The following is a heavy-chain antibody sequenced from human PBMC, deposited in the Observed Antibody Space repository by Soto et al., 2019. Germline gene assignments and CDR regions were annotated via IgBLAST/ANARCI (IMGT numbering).Heavy chain of an antibody. CDR3: ARGGLLRYFDWLSSNNLFDP. CDR2: INHSGST. Sequence: SETLSLTCAVYGGSFSGYYWSWIRQPPGKGLEWIGEINHSGSTNYNPSLKSRVTISVDTSKNQFSLKLSSVTAADTAVYYCARGGLLRYFDWLSSNNLFDPWGQGTLVTVSS. V-gene: IGHV4-34*01. CDR1: GGSFSGYY. J-gene: IGHJ5*02. D-gene: IGHD3-9*01.